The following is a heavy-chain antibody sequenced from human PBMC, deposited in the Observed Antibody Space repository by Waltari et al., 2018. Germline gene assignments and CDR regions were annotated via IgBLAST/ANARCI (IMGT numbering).Heavy chain of an antibody. V-gene: IGHV4-34*01. CDR3: ARTYDILTGYYSFDY. CDR1: GGSFSGSY. D-gene: IGHD3-9*01. Sequence: QVQLQQWGAGLLKPSETLSLTCAVYGGSFSGSYWSWIRKPPGKGLEWIGEINNSGSTNYNPSLKRRVTISVDTSKNQFALKLSSVTAADTAVYYCARTYDILTGYYSFDYWGQGTLVTVSS. J-gene: IGHJ4*02. CDR2: INNSGST.